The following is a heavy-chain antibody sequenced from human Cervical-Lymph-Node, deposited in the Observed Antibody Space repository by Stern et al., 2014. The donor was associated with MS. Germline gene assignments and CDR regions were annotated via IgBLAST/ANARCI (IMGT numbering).Heavy chain of an antibody. CDR1: GYTFSRSW. J-gene: IGHJ4*02. Sequence: EVQLVESGAEVKKPGESLKISCTASGYTFSRSWIAWVRQVPGKGLEWMGIIYPDDSDTKYNPSFQGQVTISADKSINTAYLQWSSLKASDTAIYYCARPEPQQELKYWGQGTLVTVSS. V-gene: IGHV5-51*01. CDR3: ARPEPQQELKY. D-gene: IGHD1-14*01. CDR2: IYPDDSDT.